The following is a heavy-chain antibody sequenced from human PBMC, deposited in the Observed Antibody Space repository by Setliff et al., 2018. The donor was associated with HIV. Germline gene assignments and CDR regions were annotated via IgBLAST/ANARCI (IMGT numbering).Heavy chain of an antibody. Sequence: SETLSLTCTVSGGSISSGEYFWSWIRQLPGTGLEWIGYIYHSGNTSYNPSLKSRLTISLDTSENQFSLKLSSVTAADTAVYYCARGGGIRDAFDVWGQGTLVTVSS. CDR1: GGSISSGEYF. J-gene: IGHJ3*01. D-gene: IGHD3-16*01. CDR3: ARGGGIRDAFDV. V-gene: IGHV4-31*03. CDR2: IYHSGNT.